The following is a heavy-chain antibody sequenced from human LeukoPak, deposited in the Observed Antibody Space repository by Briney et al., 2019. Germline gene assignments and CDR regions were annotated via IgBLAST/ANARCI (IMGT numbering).Heavy chain of an antibody. CDR3: AKGDILTGYYNHPIDY. CDR1: GFTFSSYA. CDR2: ISYDGNNK. Sequence: PGGSLRLSCAASGFTFSSYAMHWVRQAPGKGLEWVAVISYDGNNKYYADSVKGRFTISRDNSKNTLYLQMNSLRAEDTAVYYCAKGDILTGYYNHPIDYWGQGTLVTVSS. D-gene: IGHD3-9*01. J-gene: IGHJ4*02. V-gene: IGHV3-30-3*01.